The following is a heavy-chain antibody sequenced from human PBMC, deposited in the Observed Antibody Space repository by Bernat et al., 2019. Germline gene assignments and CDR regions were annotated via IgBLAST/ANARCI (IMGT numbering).Heavy chain of an antibody. CDR2: IYWDDDK. D-gene: IGHD3-22*01. Sequence: QITLKESGPTLVKPTQTLTLTCTFSGFSLSTSGLGVGWIRQPPGKALEWLALIYWDDDKRYSPSLKSRLTITKDTSNNQVVLTMANMDPVDTATYYCALHSLGYYDSSGPPGADYWGQGTLVTVSS. V-gene: IGHV2-5*02. CDR1: GFSLSTSGLG. J-gene: IGHJ4*02. CDR3: ALHSLGYYDSSGPPGADY.